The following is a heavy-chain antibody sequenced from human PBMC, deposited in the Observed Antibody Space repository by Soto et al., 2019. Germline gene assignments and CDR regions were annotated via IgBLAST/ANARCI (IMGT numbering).Heavy chain of an antibody. CDR2: ISYDGSNK. CDR1: GFTFSSYA. Sequence: GGSLRLSCAASGFTFSSYAMHWVRQAPGKGLEWVAVISYDGSNKYYADSVKGRFTISRDNSKNTLYLQMNSLRAEDTAVYYCARDSVPDYDFWSGYEHYYYGMDVWGQGTTVTVSS. D-gene: IGHD3-3*01. V-gene: IGHV3-30-3*01. CDR3: ARDSVPDYDFWSGYEHYYYGMDV. J-gene: IGHJ6*02.